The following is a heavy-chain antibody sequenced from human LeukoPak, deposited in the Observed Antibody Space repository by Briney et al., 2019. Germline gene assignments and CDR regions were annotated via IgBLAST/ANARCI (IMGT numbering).Heavy chain of an antibody. D-gene: IGHD3-22*01. V-gene: IGHV1-2*02. Sequence: ASVKVSCKPSAYTFTENYIHWVRQAPGHGLEWMGLINPYTGAANYTQTFQGRVTMTRDTSVSTAYMHLSGLRSDDTAVYYCARGKSGYSPWGQGTPVTVSS. CDR1: AYTFTENY. CDR3: ARGKSGYSP. J-gene: IGHJ4*02. CDR2: INPYTGAA.